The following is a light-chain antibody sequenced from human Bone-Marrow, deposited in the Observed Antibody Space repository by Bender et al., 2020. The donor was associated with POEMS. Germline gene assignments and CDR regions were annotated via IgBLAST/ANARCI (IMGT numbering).Light chain of an antibody. V-gene: IGLV2-14*01. CDR3: CSYAGSRTYV. CDR2: DVS. J-gene: IGLJ1*01. CDR1: SSDVGGYNY. Sequence: QSALTQPASVSGSPGQSITISCTGTSSDVGGYNYVSWYQLHPGKAPKLVIYDVSHRPSGVSNRFSGSKDGTTASLTISGLQAEDEADYYYCSYAGSRTYVFGAGTKVTVL.